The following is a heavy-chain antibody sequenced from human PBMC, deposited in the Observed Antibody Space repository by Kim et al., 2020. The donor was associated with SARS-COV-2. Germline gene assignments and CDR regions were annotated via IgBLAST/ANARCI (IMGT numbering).Heavy chain of an antibody. CDR3: ASCYCSGGSCYVYGVDA. CDR2: ISAYNGNT. CDR1: GYTFTSYG. V-gene: IGHV1-18*01. Sequence: ASVNVSCKASGYTFTSYGISWVRQAPGQGLEWMGWISAYNGNTNYAQKLQGRVTMTTDTSTSTAYMELRSLRSDDTAVYYCASCYCSGGSCYVYGVDAWGKGTTVTVSS. J-gene: IGHJ6*04. D-gene: IGHD2-15*01.